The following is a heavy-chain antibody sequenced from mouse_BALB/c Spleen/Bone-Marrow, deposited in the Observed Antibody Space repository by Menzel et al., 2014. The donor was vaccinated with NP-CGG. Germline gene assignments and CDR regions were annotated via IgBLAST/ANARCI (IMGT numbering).Heavy chain of an antibody. D-gene: IGHD1-1*01. V-gene: IGHV1-80*01. CDR2: IYPGDGDT. Sequence: QVQLQQSGAELVRPGSSVKISCKASGYAFSNYWMNWVKRRPGQGLEWIGQIYPGDGDTNYNGKFKGKATLTADKSSSTAYMQLSSLTSEDSVVYFCARRDGSTYYYAMDYWGQGTSVTVSS. J-gene: IGHJ4*01. CDR3: ARRDGSTYYYAMDY. CDR1: GYAFSNYW.